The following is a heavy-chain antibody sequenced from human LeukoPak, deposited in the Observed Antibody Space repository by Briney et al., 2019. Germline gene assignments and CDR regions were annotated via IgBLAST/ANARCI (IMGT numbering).Heavy chain of an antibody. CDR1: GFTFSSYW. Sequence: GGSLRLSCAASGFTFSSYWMSWVRQAPGKGLEWVANIKQDGSEKYYVDSVKGRFTISRDNSKNTLNLQMNSLRAEDTAVYYCAKHASYYGSGSYYNTVDYWGQGTLVTVSS. V-gene: IGHV3-7*03. D-gene: IGHD3-10*01. J-gene: IGHJ4*02. CDR2: IKQDGSEK. CDR3: AKHASYYGSGSYYNTVDY.